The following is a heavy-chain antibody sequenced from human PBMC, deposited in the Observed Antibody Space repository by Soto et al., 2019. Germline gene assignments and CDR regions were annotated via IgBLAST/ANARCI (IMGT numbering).Heavy chain of an antibody. CDR2: ISAYNGDT. D-gene: IGHD1-1*01. CDR3: ARRKRYNEGGYYHYYMGV. V-gene: IGHV1-18*01. CDR1: GYIFTSYG. Sequence: ASVKVSCKASGYIFTSYGISWVRQAPGQGLEWMGWISAYNGDTNYPQNLQGRITLTTDASTNTAYMELGSLRSDDTAVYYCARRKRYNEGGYYHYYMGVWGQGTTVTVSS. J-gene: IGHJ6*02.